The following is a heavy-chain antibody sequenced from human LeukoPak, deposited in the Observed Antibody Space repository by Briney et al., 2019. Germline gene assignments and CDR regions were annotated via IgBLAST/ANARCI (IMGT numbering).Heavy chain of an antibody. Sequence: GGSLRLSCAASGFTFSDYYMSWIRQAPGKGLEWVSYISSSGSTLYYADSVKGRFTISRDNSKNTLYLQMNSLRAEDTAVYYCATPPRTGNTHYGMDVWGQGTTVTVSS. CDR2: ISSSGSTL. D-gene: IGHD1-1*01. V-gene: IGHV3-11*01. CDR1: GFTFSDYY. CDR3: ATPPRTGNTHYGMDV. J-gene: IGHJ6*02.